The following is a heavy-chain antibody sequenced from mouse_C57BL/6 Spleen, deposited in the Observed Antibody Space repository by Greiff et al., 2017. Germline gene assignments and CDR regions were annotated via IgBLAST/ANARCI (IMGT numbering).Heavy chain of an antibody. Sequence: VKLQESGPGLVAPSQSLSITCTVSGFSLTSYAISWVRQPPGKGLEWLGVIWTGGGTNYNSALKSRLSISKDNSKSQVFLKMNSLQTDDTARYYCARDYGSSFYAMDYWGQGTSVTVSS. J-gene: IGHJ4*01. CDR3: ARDYGSSFYAMDY. CDR2: IWTGGGT. CDR1: GFSLTSYA. V-gene: IGHV2-9-1*01. D-gene: IGHD1-1*01.